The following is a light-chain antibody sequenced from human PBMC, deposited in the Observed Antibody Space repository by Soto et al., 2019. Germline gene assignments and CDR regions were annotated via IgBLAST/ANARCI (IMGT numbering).Light chain of an antibody. V-gene: IGLV2-14*01. CDR3: SSYTTIKTVV. CDR1: SSDVGGYNY. CDR2: EVS. J-gene: IGLJ2*01. Sequence: QSALTQPASVSGSPGQSITISCTGTSSDVGGYNYVSWYQHHPGKAPKVMIYEVSNRPSGISDRFSGFKSANTAYLTISGVQPEDEADYHCSSYTTIKTVVFGGGTKLTVL.